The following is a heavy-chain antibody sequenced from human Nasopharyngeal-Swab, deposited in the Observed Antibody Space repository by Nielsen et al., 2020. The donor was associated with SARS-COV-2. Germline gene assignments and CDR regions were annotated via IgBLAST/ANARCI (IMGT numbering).Heavy chain of an antibody. CDR1: GFTFSSYG. J-gene: IGHJ3*02. Sequence: GESLQISCAASGFTFSSYGMHWVRPAPGKGLEWVAVIWYDGSNKYYADSVKGRFTISRDNSKNTLYLQMNSLRAEDTAVYYCAREGDILTGYYDAFDIWGQGTMVTVSS. V-gene: IGHV3-33*01. D-gene: IGHD3-9*01. CDR2: IWYDGSNK. CDR3: AREGDILTGYYDAFDI.